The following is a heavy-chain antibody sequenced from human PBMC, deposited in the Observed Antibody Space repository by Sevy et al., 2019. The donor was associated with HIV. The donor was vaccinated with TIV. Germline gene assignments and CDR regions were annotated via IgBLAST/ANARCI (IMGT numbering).Heavy chain of an antibody. D-gene: IGHD1-26*01. V-gene: IGHV3-30*04. CDR3: ARDRDIVGATTGYYFDY. CDR2: ISYDGSNK. CDR1: GFTFSSYD. J-gene: IGHJ4*02. Sequence: GGSLRLSCAASGFTFSSYDMHWVRQAPGKGLEWVAVISYDGSNKYYADSVKGRFTISRDNSKNTLYLQMNSLRAEDTAVYYCARDRDIVGATTGYYFDYWGQGTLVTVSS.